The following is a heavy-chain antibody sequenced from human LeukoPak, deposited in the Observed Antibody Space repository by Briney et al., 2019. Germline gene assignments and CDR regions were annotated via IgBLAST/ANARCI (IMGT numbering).Heavy chain of an antibody. CDR3: ARDPVTAGYYYGMDV. CDR2: IYYSGSS. J-gene: IGHJ6*02. V-gene: IGHV4-59*01. CDR1: GGSFSGYY. D-gene: IGHD2-21*02. Sequence: PSETLSLTCAVYGGSFSGYYWSWIRQPPGKGLEWIGYIYYSGSSNYNPSLKSRVTISVDMSKNQFSLNPSSVTAADTAVYYCARDPVTAGYYYGMDVWGQGTTVTVSS.